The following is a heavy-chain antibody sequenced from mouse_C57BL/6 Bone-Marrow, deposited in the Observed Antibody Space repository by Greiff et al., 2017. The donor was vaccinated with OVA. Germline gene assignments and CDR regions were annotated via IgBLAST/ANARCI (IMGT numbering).Heavy chain of an antibody. D-gene: IGHD3-3*01. CDR1: GFSLTSYG. CDR3: ARNCPGPCAY. Sequence: QVQLQQSGPGLVQPSQSLSITCTVSGFSLTSYGVHWVRQSPGKGLEWLGVIWSGGSTDYNAAFISRLSISKDNSKSQVFFKMNSLQADDTAIYYCARNCPGPCAYWGQGTLVTVSA. CDR2: IWSGGST. J-gene: IGHJ3*01. V-gene: IGHV2-2*01.